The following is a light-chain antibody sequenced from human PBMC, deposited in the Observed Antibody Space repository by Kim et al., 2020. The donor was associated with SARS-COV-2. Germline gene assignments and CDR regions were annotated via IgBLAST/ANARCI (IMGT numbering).Light chain of an antibody. Sequence: PGERVTLSCRASQSVSSSYLTWHQQKPGQAPRLLIYGASTRATGIPARFSGSGSGTDFTLTISSLQPEDFAVYYCQQDYNLRTFGQGTKVDIK. V-gene: IGKV3D-7*01. J-gene: IGKJ1*01. CDR1: QSVSSSY. CDR3: QQDYNLRT. CDR2: GAS.